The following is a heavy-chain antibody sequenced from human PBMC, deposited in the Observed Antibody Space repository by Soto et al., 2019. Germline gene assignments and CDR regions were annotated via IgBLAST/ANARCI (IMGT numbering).Heavy chain of an antibody. CDR3: AGEIRGYYYYGMDV. V-gene: IGHV4-59*01. J-gene: IGHJ6*02. Sequence: SLTCTVSGGSISSYYWSWIRQPPGKGLEWIGYIYYSGSTNYNPSLKSRVTISVDTSKNQFSLKLSSVTAADTAVYYCAGEIRGYYYYGMDVWGQGTTVTVSS. CDR1: GGSISSYY. CDR2: IYYSGST. D-gene: IGHD3-10*01.